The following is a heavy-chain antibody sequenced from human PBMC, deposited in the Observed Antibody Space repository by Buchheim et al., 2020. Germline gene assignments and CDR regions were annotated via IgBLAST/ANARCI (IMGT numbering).Heavy chain of an antibody. CDR3: ARDTNWNYKDLGYGMDV. CDR2: IKQDGSGK. CDR1: GFTFSSYW. J-gene: IGHJ6*02. V-gene: IGHV3-7*01. D-gene: IGHD1-7*01. Sequence: EVQLVESGGGLVQPGGSLRLSCAASGFTFSSYWMSWVRQAPGKGLEWVANIKQDGSGKYYVDSVKGRFTISRDNAQNSLYLQMNSLRAEDTAVYYCARDTNWNYKDLGYGMDVWGQGTT.